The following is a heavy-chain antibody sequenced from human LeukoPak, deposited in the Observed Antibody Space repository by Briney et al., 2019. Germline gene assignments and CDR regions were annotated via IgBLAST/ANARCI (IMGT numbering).Heavy chain of an antibody. D-gene: IGHD6-19*01. CDR3: AKDVAPDSGWDLDY. V-gene: IGHV3-23*01. CDR2: IYNSGAKI. CDR1: GLTFSTYS. J-gene: IGHJ4*02. Sequence: GGSLRLSCAISGLTFSTYSMTWVRQGPGKGLEWVSSIYNSGAKIFHADSVKGRFTISRDNSKNMLYLQMNSLRVEDTAVYYCAKDVAPDSGWDLDYWGQGTLVTVSS.